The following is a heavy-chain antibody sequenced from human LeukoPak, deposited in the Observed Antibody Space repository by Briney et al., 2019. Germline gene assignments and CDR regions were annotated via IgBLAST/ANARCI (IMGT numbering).Heavy chain of an antibody. D-gene: IGHD3-10*01. CDR1: GGTFSTYA. CDR3: ARDAAYYFGSGSYLNDAFDI. V-gene: IGHV1-69*13. Sequence: SVKVSCKASGGTFSTYAISWVRQARGQGLEWMGGINPIFGTTKYPQKFQGRVTITADEFTSTAYMELSSLRSEDTAVYYCARDAAYYFGSGSYLNDAFDIWGQGTMVTVSA. CDR2: INPIFGTT. J-gene: IGHJ3*02.